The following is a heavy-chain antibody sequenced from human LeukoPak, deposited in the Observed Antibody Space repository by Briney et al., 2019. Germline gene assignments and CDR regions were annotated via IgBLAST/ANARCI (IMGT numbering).Heavy chain of an antibody. J-gene: IGHJ4*02. CDR2: ISYDGSNK. Sequence: GGSLGLSCAASGFTFSSHAMAWVRQAPGKGLEWVAVISYDGSNKYSADSVKGRFTISRDNSKNTVYLQMNSLRPEDTAVYYCATDHGFHYGAYFDYWGQGTLVTVSS. V-gene: IGHV3-30*03. D-gene: IGHD4-17*01. CDR1: GFTFSSHA. CDR3: ATDHGFHYGAYFDY.